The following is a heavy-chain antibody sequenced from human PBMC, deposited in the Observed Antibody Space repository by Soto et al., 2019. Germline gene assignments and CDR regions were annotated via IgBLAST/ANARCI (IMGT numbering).Heavy chain of an antibody. Sequence: QVQLVQSGAEVKKPGSSVKVSGKASGGTFSSYAISWVRQAPGQGLEWMGGIIPIFGTANYAQKVQGRVTITADKSTSTAYMELSSLRSEDTAVYYCARSYCSSTSCYGGDYYGMDVWGQGTTVTVSS. V-gene: IGHV1-69*06. D-gene: IGHD2-2*01. J-gene: IGHJ6*02. CDR1: GGTFSSYA. CDR2: IIPIFGTA. CDR3: ARSYCSSTSCYGGDYYGMDV.